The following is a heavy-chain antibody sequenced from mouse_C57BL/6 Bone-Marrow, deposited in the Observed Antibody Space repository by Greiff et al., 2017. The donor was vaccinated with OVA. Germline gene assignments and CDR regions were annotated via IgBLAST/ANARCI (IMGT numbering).Heavy chain of an antibody. J-gene: IGHJ4*01. CDR2: IWSDGST. CDR1: GFSLTSYG. Sequence: VKLQESGPGLVAPSQSLSITCTVSGFSLTSYGVHWVRQPPGKGLEWLVVIWSDGSTTYNSALKSRLSISKDNSKSQVFLKMNSLQTDDTAMYYCARHKARGDYAMDYWGQGTSVTVSS. D-gene: IGHD3-1*01. V-gene: IGHV2-6-1*01. CDR3: ARHKARGDYAMDY.